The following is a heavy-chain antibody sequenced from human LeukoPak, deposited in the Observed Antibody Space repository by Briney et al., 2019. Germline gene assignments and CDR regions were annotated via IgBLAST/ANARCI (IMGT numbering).Heavy chain of an antibody. CDR3: ARDRGAAAGD. V-gene: IGHV3-7*05. CDR2: IKQDGSEK. CDR1: GFTFSSYW. D-gene: IGHD6-13*01. J-gene: IGHJ4*02. Sequence: GGSLRLSCAASGFTFSSYWMTWVRQAPGKGLEWVANIKQDGSEKYYVDSVKGRFTISRDNSKNTVFLQMNSLRAEDTAVYYCARDRGAAAGDWGQGTLVTVSS.